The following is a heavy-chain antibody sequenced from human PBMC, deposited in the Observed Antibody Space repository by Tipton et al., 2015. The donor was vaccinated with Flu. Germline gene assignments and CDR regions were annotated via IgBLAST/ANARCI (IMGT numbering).Heavy chain of an antibody. V-gene: IGHV4-59*08. CDR2: IYYSGST. D-gene: IGHD3-3*01. J-gene: IGHJ6*02. CDR3: ARFSPYYDFWSGYYTPYYFYGMDV. Sequence: LRLSCTVSGGSISSYYWSWIRQPPGKGLEWIGYIYYSGSTNYNPSLKSRVTISVDTSKNQFSLKLSSVTAADTAVYYCARFSPYYDFWSGYYTPYYFYGMDVWGQGTTVPVSS. CDR1: GGSISSYY.